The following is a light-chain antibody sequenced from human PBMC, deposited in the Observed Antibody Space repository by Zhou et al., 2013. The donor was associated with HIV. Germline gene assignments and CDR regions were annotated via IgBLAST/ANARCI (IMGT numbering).Light chain of an antibody. Sequence: DIQLTQSPTSLSGFVGDTVTIACWASQTIATYLNWYQHTPGKPPRLLIYATSTLQSGVPSRFRGSGSGTEFTLTISGLQPEDFAIYYCLQHNAYPLTFGGGPRWRS. J-gene: IGKJ4*01. V-gene: IGKV1-17*01. CDR2: ATS. CDR3: LQHNAYPLT. CDR1: QTIATY.